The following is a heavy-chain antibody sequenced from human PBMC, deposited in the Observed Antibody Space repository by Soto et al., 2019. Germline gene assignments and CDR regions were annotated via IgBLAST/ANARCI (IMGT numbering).Heavy chain of an antibody. CDR1: GATFRSYA. J-gene: IGHJ6*02. CDR3: AGDYGVYDWYSMDV. Sequence: VQLVQSGAEVKKPGSSVKVSCRASGATFRSYAFTWVRQAPGQGIEWMGGISPIFGSTIYARQFQGRVTITADDSASTAYMELNSLSSEDTAVYYCAGDYGVYDWYSMDVWGQGTTVTVSS. CDR2: ISPIFGST. D-gene: IGHD4-17*01. V-gene: IGHV1-69*01.